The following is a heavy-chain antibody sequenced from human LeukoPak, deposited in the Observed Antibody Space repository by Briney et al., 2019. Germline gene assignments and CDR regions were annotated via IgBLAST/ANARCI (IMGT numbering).Heavy chain of an antibody. V-gene: IGHV7-4-1*02. D-gene: IGHD4-17*01. J-gene: IGHJ5*02. CDR1: GYTFTSYA. CDR3: ARESGEDGDYVVGWFDP. Sequence: ASVKVSCKASGYTFTSYAMNWVRQAPGQGLEWMGWINTNTGNPTYAQGFTGRFVSSLDTSVSTAYLQISSLKAEDTAVYYCARESGEDGDYVVGWFDPWGQGTLVTVSS. CDR2: INTNTGNP.